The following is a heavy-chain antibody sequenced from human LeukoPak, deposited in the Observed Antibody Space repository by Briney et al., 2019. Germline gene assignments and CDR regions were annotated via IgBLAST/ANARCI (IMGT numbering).Heavy chain of an antibody. CDR3: ARAWGDYGDPHFDY. V-gene: IGHV4-31*03. J-gene: IGHJ4*02. D-gene: IGHD4-17*01. Sequence: PSQTLPLTCTVSGGSISSGGYYWSWIRQHPGKGLEWIGYIYYSGSTYYNPSLKSRVTISVDTSKKQFSLKLSSVTAADTAVYYCARAWGDYGDPHFDYWGQGTLVIVSS. CDR1: GGSISSGGYY. CDR2: IYYSGST.